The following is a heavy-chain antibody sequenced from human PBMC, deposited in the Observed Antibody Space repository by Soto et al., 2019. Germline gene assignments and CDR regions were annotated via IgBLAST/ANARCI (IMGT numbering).Heavy chain of an antibody. Sequence: QMQLQESGQGLVKPSETLSLTCSVSVGSISRSRYYWGWIRQSPGKGLEWMGSINYSGTAQYNPTLKSRVTIAADTSKNQFSLRLRSVTAADTAVYYCVRPMNCSDGWGAFDVWGQGTMVTVSS. CDR2: INYSGTA. V-gene: IGHV4-39*01. D-gene: IGHD2-15*01. CDR1: VGSISRSRYY. J-gene: IGHJ3*01. CDR3: VRPMNCSDGWGAFDV.